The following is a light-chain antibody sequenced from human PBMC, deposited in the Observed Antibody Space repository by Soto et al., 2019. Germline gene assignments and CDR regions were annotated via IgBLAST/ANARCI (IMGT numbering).Light chain of an antibody. Sequence: IQMTQSPSSLSASVGDRVTMSFQASQNINNYLNWYQQKPGRAPKLLIYDASNLEAGVPSRFRGSGSGTDFTFTISRLQPEDIATYYCQQYENLPTFGQGTRLEI. J-gene: IGKJ5*01. CDR2: DAS. CDR1: QNINNY. V-gene: IGKV1-33*01. CDR3: QQYENLPT.